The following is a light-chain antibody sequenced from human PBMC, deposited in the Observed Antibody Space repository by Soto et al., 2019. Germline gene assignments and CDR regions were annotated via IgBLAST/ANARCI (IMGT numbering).Light chain of an antibody. CDR1: SSNVGSYNL. CDR2: EAS. Sequence: QSALTQPASVSGSPGQSITISCTRTSSNVGSYNLVSWYQHPPGKAPKLIIYEASEWPSGVSNRFSGAQSGHTASLTISGLQAEDEADYYCSSYAGGVVFGGGTKLTVL. V-gene: IGLV2-23*01. CDR3: SSYAGGVV. J-gene: IGLJ2*01.